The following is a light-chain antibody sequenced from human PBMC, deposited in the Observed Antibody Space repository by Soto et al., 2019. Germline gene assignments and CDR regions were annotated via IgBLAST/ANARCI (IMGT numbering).Light chain of an antibody. CDR3: QQYNNWVT. CDR1: QSVSSN. CDR2: GAS. V-gene: IGKV3-15*01. Sequence: IMVTQSLAGVSVSPRERATLSCRASQSVSSNLAWSQQKPGQAPRLLIYGASTRATGIPARFSGSGSGTEFTLTISCLQSEGFAVYYCQQYNNWVTFGQGTKVDIK. J-gene: IGKJ1*01.